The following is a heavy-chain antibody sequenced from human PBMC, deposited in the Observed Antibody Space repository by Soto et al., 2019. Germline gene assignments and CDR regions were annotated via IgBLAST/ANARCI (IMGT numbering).Heavy chain of an antibody. CDR2: IWYDGSNK. J-gene: IGHJ4*02. D-gene: IGHD3-10*01. Sequence: QVQLVESGGGVVQPERSLRLSCAASGFPFSTYGMHWVRQAPGRGLEWMAIIWYDGSNKYYADSVKGRFTISRDNSKNTLYLQMNSLRAEETAVYYCARAPEVSGSYYPTHFDYWGQGTLVNFSS. CDR3: ARAPEVSGSYYPTHFDY. V-gene: IGHV3-33*01. CDR1: GFPFSTYG.